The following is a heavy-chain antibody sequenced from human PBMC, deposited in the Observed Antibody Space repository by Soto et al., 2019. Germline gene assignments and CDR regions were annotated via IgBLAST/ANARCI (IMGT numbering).Heavy chain of an antibody. V-gene: IGHV1-24*01. Sequence: WASVKVSCKVSGYTLTELSMHWVRQAPGKGLEWMGGFDPEDGETIYAQKFQGRVTMTEDTSTDTAYMELSSLRSEDTAVYYCATDLARTTVTTYWGQGTLVTVSS. CDR1: GYTLTELS. D-gene: IGHD4-17*01. CDR3: ATDLARTTVTTY. J-gene: IGHJ4*02. CDR2: FDPEDGET.